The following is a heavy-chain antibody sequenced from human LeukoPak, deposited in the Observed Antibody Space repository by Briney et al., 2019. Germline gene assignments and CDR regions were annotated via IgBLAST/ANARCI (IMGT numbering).Heavy chain of an antibody. CDR3: ARDFWFGESPFGRWFDP. Sequence: SETLSLTCTVSGGSISSYYWSWIRQPPGKGLEWIGYIYYSGSTNYNPSLKSRVTISVDTSKNQFSLKLSSVTAADTAVYYCARDFWFGESPFGRWFDPWGQGTLVTVSS. V-gene: IGHV4-59*01. CDR1: GGSISSYY. CDR2: IYYSGST. J-gene: IGHJ5*02. D-gene: IGHD3-10*01.